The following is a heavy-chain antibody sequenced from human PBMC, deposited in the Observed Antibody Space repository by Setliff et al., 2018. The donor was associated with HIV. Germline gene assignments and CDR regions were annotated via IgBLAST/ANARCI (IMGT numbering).Heavy chain of an antibody. CDR2: INTVTGNP. CDR3: ARRMEMTPIGY. D-gene: IGHD2-15*01. V-gene: IGHV7-4-1*02. J-gene: IGHJ4*02. CDR1: GYTFNSYG. Sequence: EASVKVSCKASGYTFNSYGINWVRQAPGQGLEWMGWINTVTGNPTYAQGFTGRFVFSLDTSVSTAYLQINSLKAEDSAVYYCARRMEMTPIGYWGQGTLVTVSS.